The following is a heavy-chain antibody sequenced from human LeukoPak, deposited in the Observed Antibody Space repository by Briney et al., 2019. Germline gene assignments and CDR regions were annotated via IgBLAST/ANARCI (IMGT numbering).Heavy chain of an antibody. CDR3: TTDYDSSGYSVDY. V-gene: IGHV3-30*02. CDR2: IRYDGSNK. CDR1: GFTFSSYG. Sequence: AGGSLRLSCAASGFTFSSYGMHWVRQAPGKGLEWVAFIRYDGSNKYYADSVKGRFTISRDNSKNTLYLQMNSLKTEDTAVYYCTTDYDSSGYSVDYWGQGTLVTVSS. J-gene: IGHJ4*02. D-gene: IGHD3-22*01.